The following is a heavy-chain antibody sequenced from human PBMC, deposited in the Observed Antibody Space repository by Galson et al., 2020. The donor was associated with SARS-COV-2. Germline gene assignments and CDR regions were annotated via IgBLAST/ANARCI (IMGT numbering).Heavy chain of an antibody. Sequence: GESLKISCAASGFTFSSYWMNWVRQAPGKGLVWVSRINNDGSSTSYADSVKGRFTISRDNAKNTLYLQMNSLRAEDTALYYCARVPPSRNDRLGRPEGTWGQGTLVTVSS. V-gene: IGHV3-74*01. CDR3: ARVPPSRNDRLGRPEGT. CDR2: INNDGSST. CDR1: GFTFSSYW. J-gene: IGHJ5*02. D-gene: IGHD3-16*01.